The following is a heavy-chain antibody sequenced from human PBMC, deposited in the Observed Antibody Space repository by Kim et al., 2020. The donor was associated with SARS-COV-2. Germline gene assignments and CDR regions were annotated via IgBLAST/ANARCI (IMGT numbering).Heavy chain of an antibody. Sequence: SETLSLTCSVSGDSISSSGYYWGWIRQPPGKGLEWIGSVHDSGSTYYSPSLKNRVTISADMSKKEFSLKMTSVTAADTAVYYCVSRSYGGVWHIVLAFWG. CDR1: GDSISSSGYY. CDR3: VSRSYGGVWHIVLAF. V-gene: IGHV4-39*01. D-gene: IGHD2-8*02. CDR2: VHDSGST. J-gene: IGHJ2*01.